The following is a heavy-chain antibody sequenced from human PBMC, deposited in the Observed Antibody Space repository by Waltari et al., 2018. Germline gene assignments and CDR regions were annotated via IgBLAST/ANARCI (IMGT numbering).Heavy chain of an antibody. CDR3: ASRGFDFYSGYTGPDFDY. CDR1: GAAFSADD. V-gene: IGHV4-34*01. CDR2: IDHTGSN. J-gene: IGHJ4*02. Sequence: QVQVQKRGAGLLKPSETLSLTGAVDGAAFSADDWTWVREPPGKGLQWIGEIDHTGSNTHNPPTTRRLTIALDASKNLLSLQLRFVTAADTAVYYCASRGFDFYSGYTGPDFDYWGQGALVTVSS. D-gene: IGHD3-3*01.